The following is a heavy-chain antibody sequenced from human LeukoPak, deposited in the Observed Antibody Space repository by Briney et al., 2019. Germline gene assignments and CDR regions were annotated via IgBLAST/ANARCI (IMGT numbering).Heavy chain of an antibody. CDR2: INHSGST. CDR3: ARGSRGSYGRRFFDY. J-gene: IGHJ4*02. V-gene: IGHV4-34*01. D-gene: IGHD1-26*01. Sequence: PSETLSLTCAVYGGSFSGYYWSWIRQPPGKGLEWIGEINHSGSTNYNPSLKSRVTISVDTSKNQFSLKLSSVTAADTAVYYCARGSRGSYGRRFFDYWGQGTLVTVSS. CDR1: GGSFSGYY.